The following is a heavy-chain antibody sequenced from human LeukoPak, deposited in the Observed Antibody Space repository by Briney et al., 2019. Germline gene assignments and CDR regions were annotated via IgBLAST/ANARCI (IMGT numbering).Heavy chain of an antibody. Sequence: GGSLRLSCSASGFTFSSYPMHWVRQAPGKGLEYVSAISNNGGITYYADSLKGRFTISRDNSKNTLYLQMNSLRAEDTAVYYCAKDKLGGTNANYFDSWGQGTLVTVSS. CDR2: ISNNGGIT. CDR1: GFTFSSYP. V-gene: IGHV3-64*04. CDR3: AKDKLGGTNANYFDS. J-gene: IGHJ4*02. D-gene: IGHD1-26*01.